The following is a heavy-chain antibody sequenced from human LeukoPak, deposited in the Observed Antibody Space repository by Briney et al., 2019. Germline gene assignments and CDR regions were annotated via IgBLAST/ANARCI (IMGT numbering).Heavy chain of an antibody. D-gene: IGHD6-13*01. CDR1: GFSLSTSGMC. CDR3: ARISIRYSSSRHFDY. V-gene: IGHV2-70*11. J-gene: IGHJ4*02. Sequence: ESGPALAKPTQTLTLTCTFSGFSLSTSGMCVSWIRQPPGKALEWLARIDWDDDKYYSTSLKTRLTISKDTSKNQVVLTMTNMDPVDTATYYCARISIRYSSSRHFDYWGQGTLVTVSS. CDR2: IDWDDDK.